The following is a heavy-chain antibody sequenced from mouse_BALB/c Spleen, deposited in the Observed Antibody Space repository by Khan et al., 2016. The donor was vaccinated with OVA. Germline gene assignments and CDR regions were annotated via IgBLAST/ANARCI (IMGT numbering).Heavy chain of an antibody. CDR3: ARGTTVALYYYALDY. Sequence: QVRLQQSGPELVKPGASMRISCKASGYTFTGYYIHWVKRRPGQALEWIGWIYPGNVNTKYNEKFKGKATLTADKSSSTAYMQLSSLASEDSAVYFCARGTTVALYYYALDYWGRGTSVTVSS. V-gene: IGHV1S56*01. CDR2: IYPGNVNT. D-gene: IGHD1-1*01. CDR1: GYTFTGYY. J-gene: IGHJ4*01.